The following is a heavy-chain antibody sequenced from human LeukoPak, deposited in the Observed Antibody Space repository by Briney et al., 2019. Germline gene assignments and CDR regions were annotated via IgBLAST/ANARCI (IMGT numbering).Heavy chain of an antibody. CDR3: ARAGENCSGGSCYSELVY. CDR2: IYYSGST. Sequence: SETLSLTCTVSGGSISRYYWSWIRQPPGKGLEWIGYIYYSGSTYYNPSLKSRVTISVDTSKNQFSLKLSSVTAADTAVYYCARAGENCSGGSCYSELVYWGQGTLVTVSS. CDR1: GGSISRYY. D-gene: IGHD2-15*01. V-gene: IGHV4-30-4*01. J-gene: IGHJ4*02.